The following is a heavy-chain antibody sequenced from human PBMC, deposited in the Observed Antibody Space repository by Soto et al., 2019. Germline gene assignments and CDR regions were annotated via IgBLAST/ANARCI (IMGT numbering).Heavy chain of an antibody. Sequence: EVQVLESGGGLVQPGGSLRLSCAASGFTFSSYAMSWVRQAPGKGLEWVSAIHDTGSTTFYADSVKGRFTISRDNSKNTLYLQMNSLRAEDTAIYDCAKDIASWSQGYFDLWGRGTLVIVSS. V-gene: IGHV3-23*01. CDR1: GFTFSSYA. J-gene: IGHJ2*01. D-gene: IGHD3-16*02. CDR2: IHDTGSTT. CDR3: AKDIASWSQGYFDL.